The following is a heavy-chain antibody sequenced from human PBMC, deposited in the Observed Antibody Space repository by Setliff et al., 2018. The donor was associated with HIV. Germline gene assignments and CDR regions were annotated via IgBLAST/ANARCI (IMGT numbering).Heavy chain of an antibody. D-gene: IGHD6-19*01. CDR3: AAFDSGRDV. CDR1: NFTFSFYG. V-gene: IGHV4-34*08. CDR2: IHPTGHI. Sequence: GSLRLSCAASNFTFSFYGMHWVRQTPGKGLEWIGEIHPTGHINYNPSYKSRVTVSLDTSKIQFSLKLNSVTAADTGVYYCAAFDSGRDVWGQGTLVTVSS. J-gene: IGHJ4*02.